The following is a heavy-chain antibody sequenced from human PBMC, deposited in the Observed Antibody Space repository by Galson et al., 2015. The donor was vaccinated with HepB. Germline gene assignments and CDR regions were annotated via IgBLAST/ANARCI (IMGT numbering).Heavy chain of an antibody. CDR3: GTESGGRSPPYYGMDV. CDR2: FDPEEGET. Sequence: SVTVSCKVSGHTLTELSIHWVRQAPGKGLEWMGGFDPEEGETMYAQKLQGRVTMTEDRSTDTAYMELRSLRPEDTAVYYCGTESGGRSPPYYGMDVWGQGTTVTVSS. J-gene: IGHJ6*02. V-gene: IGHV1-24*01. D-gene: IGHD2-15*01. CDR1: GHTLTELS.